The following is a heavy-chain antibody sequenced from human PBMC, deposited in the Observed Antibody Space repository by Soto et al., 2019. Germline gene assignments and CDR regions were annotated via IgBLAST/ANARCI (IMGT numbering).Heavy chain of an antibody. Sequence: SVKVSCEASGGTFSSYAISWVRQAPGQGLEWMGGIIPIFGTANYAQKFQGRVTITADKSTSTAYMELSSLRSEDTAVHYCARTEYYYDSSGYWWNWFDPWGQGTLVTVSS. CDR2: IIPIFGTA. CDR1: GGTFSSYA. CDR3: ARTEYYYDSSGYWWNWFDP. J-gene: IGHJ5*02. V-gene: IGHV1-69*06. D-gene: IGHD3-22*01.